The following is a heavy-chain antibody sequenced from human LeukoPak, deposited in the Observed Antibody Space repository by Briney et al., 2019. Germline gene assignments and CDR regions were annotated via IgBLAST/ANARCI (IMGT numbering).Heavy chain of an antibody. V-gene: IGHV3-21*04. Sequence: PGGSLRLSCAASGFTFSSYSMNWVRQAPGKGLEWVSSISSSSSYIYYADSVKGRFTISRDNSKNSLYLQMNSLRAEGTALYYCAKDRDGSSWNFDYWGQGTLVTVSS. CDR1: GFTFSSYS. CDR2: ISSSSSYI. J-gene: IGHJ4*02. CDR3: AKDRDGSSWNFDY. D-gene: IGHD6-13*01.